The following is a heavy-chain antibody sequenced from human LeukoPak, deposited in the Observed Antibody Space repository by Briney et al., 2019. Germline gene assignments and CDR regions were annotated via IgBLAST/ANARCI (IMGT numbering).Heavy chain of an antibody. CDR2: TYSGGDT. Sequence: GGSLRLSCAASGFTVSSNYMSWVRQAPGKGLEWVSVTYSGGDTYYADSVRGRFTISRDNSKNTLYLQMNSLRAEDTAVYYCARLGMIQAYSTEDYWGQGTLVTVSS. J-gene: IGHJ4*02. V-gene: IGHV3-53*01. CDR3: ARLGMIQAYSTEDY. CDR1: GFTVSSNY. D-gene: IGHD6-13*01.